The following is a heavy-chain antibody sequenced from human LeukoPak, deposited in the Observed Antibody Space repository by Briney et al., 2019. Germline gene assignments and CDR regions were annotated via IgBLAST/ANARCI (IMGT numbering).Heavy chain of an antibody. D-gene: IGHD6-6*01. V-gene: IGHV1-18*01. CDR3: ARARKYSSSSGWSDP. CDR2: ISAYNGNT. CDR1: GYTFTSYG. J-gene: IGHJ5*02. Sequence: ASVKVSCKASGYTFTSYGISWVRQAPGQGLEWMGWISAYNGNTNYAQKLQGRVTMTTDTSTSTAYMELRSLRSDDTAVYYCARARKYSSSSGWSDPWGQGTLVTVSS.